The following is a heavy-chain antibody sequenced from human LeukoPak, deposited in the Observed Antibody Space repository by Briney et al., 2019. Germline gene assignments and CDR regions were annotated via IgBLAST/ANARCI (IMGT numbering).Heavy chain of an antibody. CDR2: VSGSGGST. D-gene: IGHD1-26*01. CDR3: AKDLTVGALDY. Sequence: GGTLRLSCAASGFTFSRYAMTWIRQAPGKGLEWVSSVSGSGGSTYYADSVKGRFTISRDNSKSMLFLQMNSLRAEDTAVYYCAKDLTVGALDYWGQGTLVTVSS. CDR1: GFTFSRYA. V-gene: IGHV3-23*01. J-gene: IGHJ4*02.